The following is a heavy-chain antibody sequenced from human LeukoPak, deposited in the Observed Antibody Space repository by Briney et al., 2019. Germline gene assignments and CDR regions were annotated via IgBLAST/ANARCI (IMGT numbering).Heavy chain of an antibody. D-gene: IGHD1-26*01. Sequence: GASVKLSCKASGYTFSGSYMHWVRQAPGQGLEWMGWINLTSGVTKYAEKFQGRVTMTRDTSINTAYMEMSGLRSDDTAVYYCARDMYSGTYGHWGQGTLVTVSS. V-gene: IGHV1-2*02. J-gene: IGHJ4*02. CDR1: GYTFSGSY. CDR2: INLTSGVT. CDR3: ARDMYSGTYGH.